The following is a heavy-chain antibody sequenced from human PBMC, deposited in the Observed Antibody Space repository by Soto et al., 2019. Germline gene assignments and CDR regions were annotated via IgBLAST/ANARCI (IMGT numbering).Heavy chain of an antibody. D-gene: IGHD4-17*01. Sequence: GGSLRLSWASSGSTFSSDAMSWFRQSPGKGLEWVSAISGSGGSTYYADSVKGRFTISRDNSKNTLYLQMNSLRAEDTAVYYCANHMSTVAHYYYYYGMDVWGQGTTVTVSS. J-gene: IGHJ6*02. CDR3: ANHMSTVAHYYYYYGMDV. V-gene: IGHV3-23*01. CDR1: GSTFSSDA. CDR2: ISGSGGST.